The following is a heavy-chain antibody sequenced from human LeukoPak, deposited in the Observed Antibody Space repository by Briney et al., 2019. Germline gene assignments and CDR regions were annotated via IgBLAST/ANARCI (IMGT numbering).Heavy chain of an antibody. Sequence: PGGSLRLSCAAPGFTFSSYSMNWVRQAPGKGLEWVSAISSRSVYIYSADSVRGRFTISRDDAENSLFLQMNSLRAEDTAVYYCARSRTTVTKDPLDSWGQGTLVTVSS. V-gene: IGHV3-21*01. J-gene: IGHJ4*02. CDR1: GFTFSSYS. D-gene: IGHD4-17*01. CDR3: ARSRTTVTKDPLDS. CDR2: ISSRSVYI.